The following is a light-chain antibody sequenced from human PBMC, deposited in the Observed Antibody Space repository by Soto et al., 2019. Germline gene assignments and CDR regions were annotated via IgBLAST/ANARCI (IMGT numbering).Light chain of an antibody. J-gene: IGKJ1*01. V-gene: IGKV1-5*01. CDR3: QQYHSYSPT. Sequence: DIKMNQSPSTLSASVGDRVSITCRASQDIDIFLAWYQQKPGKAPNLLIYDASTLESGVPSRFSGSGSGTEFTLTIIGLQPDDLATYYCQQYHSYSPTFGQGTKVDIK. CDR2: DAS. CDR1: QDIDIF.